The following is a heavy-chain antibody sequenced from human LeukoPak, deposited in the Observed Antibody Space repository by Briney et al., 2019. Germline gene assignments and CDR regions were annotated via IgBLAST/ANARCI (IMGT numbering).Heavy chain of an antibody. CDR1: GYSISSYYY. V-gene: IGHV4-38-2*02. Sequence: SETLTLTCSVSGYSISSYYYWGCIRQPPGKGLEWIGSIYHSGITYYKPSLKSRVTISVDTSKNQFSLKLSSVTAADTAVYYCARVAAIPYNWFDPWGQGTLVTVSS. J-gene: IGHJ5*02. CDR3: ARVAAIPYNWFDP. CDR2: IYHSGIT. D-gene: IGHD6-13*01.